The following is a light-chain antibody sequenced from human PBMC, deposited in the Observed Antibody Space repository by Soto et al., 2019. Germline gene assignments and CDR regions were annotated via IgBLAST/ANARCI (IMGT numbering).Light chain of an antibody. Sequence: QSVLTQPASVSGSPGQSISISCTGTSNDIGIYNYVSWYQQYPGKAPKLMIYEVNNRLSRVSNRFSGSKSGNTASLTISGLQAEDEAYYYCSSYTSTSTVFGGGTKLTVL. CDR3: SSYTSTSTV. CDR2: EVN. J-gene: IGLJ2*01. CDR1: SNDIGIYNY. V-gene: IGLV2-14*01.